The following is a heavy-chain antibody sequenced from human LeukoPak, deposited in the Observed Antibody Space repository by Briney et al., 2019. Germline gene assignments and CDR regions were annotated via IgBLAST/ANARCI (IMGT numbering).Heavy chain of an antibody. CDR2: IYYSGST. CDR1: GGSISSGGYY. CDR3: ARDRVRSGYYYVDY. Sequence: SETLSLTCTVSGGSISSGGYYWSWIRQHPGKGLEWSGYIYYSGSTYYNPSLKSRVTISADTSKNQFSLKLSSVTAADTAVYYCARDRVRSGYYYVDYWGQGTLVTVSS. D-gene: IGHD3-22*01. J-gene: IGHJ4*02. V-gene: IGHV4-31*03.